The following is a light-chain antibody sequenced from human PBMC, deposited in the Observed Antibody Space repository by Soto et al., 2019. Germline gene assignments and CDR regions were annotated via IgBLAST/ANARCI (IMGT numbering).Light chain of an antibody. CDR3: QQYNNYPRT. V-gene: IGKV1-5*03. Sequence: DIQMTQFPSTLSASVGDRVTITCRASQSVDTWLAWYQQKPGKVPSLLIYRASSLESGVPSRFSGSGSGTEFTLTIRSLQPDDFASYYCQQYNNYPRTFGQGTKVEVK. J-gene: IGKJ1*01. CDR1: QSVDTW. CDR2: RAS.